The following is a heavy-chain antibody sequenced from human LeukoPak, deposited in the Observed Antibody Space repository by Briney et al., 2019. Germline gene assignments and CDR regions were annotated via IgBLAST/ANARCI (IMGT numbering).Heavy chain of an antibody. Sequence: GESLKISFQGSGYMFTNYWIGWVRPMPGKGLEWMGIIHPGDSDTRYSPSLQGQVTISADKSISTAYLQWSSLKASDTAMYYCARLSAPMDWFDPWGQGTLVTVSS. J-gene: IGHJ5*02. V-gene: IGHV5-51*01. CDR3: ARLSAPMDWFDP. CDR2: IHPGDSDT. CDR1: GYMFTNYW. D-gene: IGHD5-24*01.